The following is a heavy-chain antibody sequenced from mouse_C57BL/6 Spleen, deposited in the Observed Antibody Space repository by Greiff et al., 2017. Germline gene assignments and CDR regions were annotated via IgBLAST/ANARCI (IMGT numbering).Heavy chain of an antibody. CDR3: ARKANSSSWFAY. V-gene: IGHV1-53*01. CDR1: GYTFTSYW. Sequence: QVQLKQPGTELVKPGASVKLSCKASGYTFTSYWMNWVKQRPGQGLEWIGTINPSNGGTNSNEKFKSQAPLTVDKCSSTAHMQLSRLTSEDSAVYDCARKANSSSWFAYWGQGTLVTVSA. J-gene: IGHJ3*01. CDR2: INPSNGGT. D-gene: IGHD4-1*02.